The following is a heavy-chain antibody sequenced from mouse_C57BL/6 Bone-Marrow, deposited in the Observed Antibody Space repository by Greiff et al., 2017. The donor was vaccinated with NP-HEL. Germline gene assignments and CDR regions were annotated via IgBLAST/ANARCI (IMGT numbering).Heavy chain of an antibody. V-gene: IGHV5-17*01. Sequence: EVQLMESGGGLVKPGGSLKLSCAASGFTFSDYGMHWVRQAPEKGLEWVAYISSGSSTIYYADTVKGRFTISRDNATNTLFLQMTRLRAEYTAMYYCARTATMSTTGFDYWGQGTALTVSS. CDR1: GFTFSDYG. CDR3: ARTATMSTTGFDY. D-gene: IGHD2-4*01. J-gene: IGHJ2*01. CDR2: ISSGSSTI.